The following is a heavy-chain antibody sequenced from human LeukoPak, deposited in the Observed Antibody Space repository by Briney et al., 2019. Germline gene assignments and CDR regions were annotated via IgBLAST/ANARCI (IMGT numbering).Heavy chain of an antibody. J-gene: IGHJ4*02. D-gene: IGHD2-2*01. CDR2: ISGSGGRT. Sequence: GGSLRLSCAASGFTFSSYAMCWVRQGPGKGLGRGSAISGSGGRTYYADSVKGRFTISRDNSKNTLYLQMNSLRAEDTAVYYCAKVGDGTVVPALYFDYWGQGTLVTVSS. CDR1: GFTFSSYA. CDR3: AKVGDGTVVPALYFDY. V-gene: IGHV3-23*01.